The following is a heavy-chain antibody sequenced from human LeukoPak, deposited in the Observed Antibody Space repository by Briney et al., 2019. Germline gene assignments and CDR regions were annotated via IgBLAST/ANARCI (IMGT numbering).Heavy chain of an antibody. Sequence: SETLSLTCTVSGGSISSGSYYWSWIRQPAGRGLEWIGRIYPSGSTNYNLSLKSRVTISVDMSKKEFYLKLHSVTAADTAVYHCASFEGAFDNWGQGTLVTVSS. CDR2: IYPSGST. CDR3: ASFEGAFDN. V-gene: IGHV4-61*02. J-gene: IGHJ4*02. CDR1: GGSISSGSYY.